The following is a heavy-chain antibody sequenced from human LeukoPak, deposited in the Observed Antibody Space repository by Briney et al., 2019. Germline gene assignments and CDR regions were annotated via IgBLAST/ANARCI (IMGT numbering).Heavy chain of an antibody. CDR2: IYYSGTT. D-gene: IGHD3-10*01. CDR1: GGSISSSNYY. J-gene: IGHJ6*03. CDR3: ARQISDYYYYYMDV. V-gene: IGHV4-39*01. Sequence: SETLSLTCTVSGGSISSSNYYWGWVRQPPGKGLEWIGTIYYSGTTYCNPSLESRVTIFQDASRNQFSLMLTSVTATDTAVYYCARQISDYYYYYMDVWGKGTTVTVSS.